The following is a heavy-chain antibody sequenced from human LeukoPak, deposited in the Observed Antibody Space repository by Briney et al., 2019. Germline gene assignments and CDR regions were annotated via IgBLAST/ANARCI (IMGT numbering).Heavy chain of an antibody. D-gene: IGHD5-18*01. CDR1: GFTFSSYG. Sequence: PGGSLRLSCVASGFTFSSYGMGWVRQAPGKGLEWVSVMSGSGGTTYYADSVKGRFTISRDNSKNTLYLQMNSLRAEDTAVYYCAKDPSSTAPGVFDYWGQGTLVTVSS. CDR3: AKDPSSTAPGVFDY. V-gene: IGHV3-23*01. J-gene: IGHJ4*02. CDR2: MSGSGGTT.